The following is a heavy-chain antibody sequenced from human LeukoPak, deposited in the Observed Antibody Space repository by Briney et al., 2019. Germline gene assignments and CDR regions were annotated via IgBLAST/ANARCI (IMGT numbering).Heavy chain of an antibody. CDR3: ARTFGSGRYPGDWFDP. J-gene: IGHJ5*02. V-gene: IGHV3-74*03. CDR1: GFTFSSYW. CDR2: IYSDGSST. Sequence: GGSLRLSCAASGFTFSSYWMHWVRQAPGKGMEWESRIYSDGSSTTYADSVKGRFTISRDNAKNTLYLQMSSLRVEDTAVYYCARTFGSGRYPGDWFDPWGQGTLVTVSS. D-gene: IGHD6-19*01.